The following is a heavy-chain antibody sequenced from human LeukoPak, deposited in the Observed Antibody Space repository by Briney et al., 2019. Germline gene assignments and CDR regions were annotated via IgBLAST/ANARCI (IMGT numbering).Heavy chain of an antibody. CDR1: GFTFSSYE. D-gene: IGHD6-13*01. CDR3: ARGTQLNAFDI. CDR2: ISSSGRTI. Sequence: PGGSLRLSCAASGFTFSSYEMNWVRQAPGKGLEWVSYISSSGRTIYYADSVRGRFAISGDSAKSLLYLQMNGLRADDTAVYYCARGTQLNAFDIWGQGTMVSVSS. J-gene: IGHJ3*02. V-gene: IGHV3-48*03.